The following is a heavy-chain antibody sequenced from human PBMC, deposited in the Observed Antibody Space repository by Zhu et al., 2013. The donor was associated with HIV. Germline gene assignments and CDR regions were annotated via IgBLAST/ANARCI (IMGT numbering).Heavy chain of an antibody. J-gene: IGHJ4*02. CDR2: IYSRGST. D-gene: IGHD4-17*01. Sequence: EVQLVESGGGLIQPGGSLRLSCAASGFTVSSKSMSWVRQAPGKRLEWVSLIYSRGSTSYADSVKGRFTISRDSSKNTLFLQMNSLRAEDTAVYYCAREKLDDNGDYFAYYFDYWGQGTLVTVSS. V-gene: IGHV3-53*01. CDR3: AREKLDDNGDYFAYYFDY. CDR1: GFTVSSKS.